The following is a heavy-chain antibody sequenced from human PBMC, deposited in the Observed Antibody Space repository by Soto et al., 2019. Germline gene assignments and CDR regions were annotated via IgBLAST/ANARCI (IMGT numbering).Heavy chain of an antibody. Sequence: GESLKISCKGSGYSFTSYWISGVRQMRGKGLEWMGRIDPSDSYTNYSPSFQGHVTISADKSIGTAYLQWSSLKASDTAMYYCARHGLGAARSYYYYGMDVWGQGTTVTVSS. CDR2: IDPSDSYT. V-gene: IGHV5-10-1*01. CDR1: GYSFTSYW. J-gene: IGHJ6*02. CDR3: ARHGLGAARSYYYYGMDV. D-gene: IGHD6-6*01.